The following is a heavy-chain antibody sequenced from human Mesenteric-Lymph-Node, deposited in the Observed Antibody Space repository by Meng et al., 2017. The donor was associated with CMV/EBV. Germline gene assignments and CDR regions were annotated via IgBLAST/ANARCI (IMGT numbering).Heavy chain of an antibody. D-gene: IGHD3-10*01. CDR1: GFTFNTHW. J-gene: IGHJ5*02. V-gene: IGHV3-74*01. CDR3: ATVPSVVRGVKWFDP. Sequence: GGSLRLSCAASGFTFNTHWMHWVRQAPGKGLVWVSRINNDGSSANYADSVKGRFTISRDNAKNTLYLQMNSLRVEDTAVYYCATVPSVVRGVKWFDPWGQGTLVTVSS. CDR2: INNDGSSA.